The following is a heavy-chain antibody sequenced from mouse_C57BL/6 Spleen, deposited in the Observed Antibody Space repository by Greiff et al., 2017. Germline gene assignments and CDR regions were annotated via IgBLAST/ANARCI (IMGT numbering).Heavy chain of an antibody. CDR2: ISSGGDYI. CDR1: GFTFSSYA. V-gene: IGHV5S21*01. Sequence: EVKLVESGEGLVKPGGSLKLSCAASGFTFSSYAMSWVRQTPEKRLEWVAYISSGGDYIYYADTVKGRFTISRDNARNTLYLQMSSLKSEDTAMYYGARDRGTNDDGYDFDDWGQGTTLTVSS. J-gene: IGHJ2*01. D-gene: IGHD2-3*01. CDR3: ARDRGTNDDGYDFDD.